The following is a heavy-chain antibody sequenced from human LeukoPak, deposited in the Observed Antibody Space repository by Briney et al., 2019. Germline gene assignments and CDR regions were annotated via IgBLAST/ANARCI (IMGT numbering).Heavy chain of an antibody. J-gene: IGHJ1*01. D-gene: IGHD2-2*01. CDR1: GGSFSGYY. CDR2: INHSGST. Sequence: PSETLSLTCAVYGGSFSGYYWSWIRQPPGKGLEWIGEINHSGSTNYNPSLKSRVTISVDTSKNQFSLKLSSVTAADTAVYYCATDVGPYCSSTSCFEEYFQHWGQGTLVTVSS. CDR3: ATDVGPYCSSTSCFEEYFQH. V-gene: IGHV4-34*01.